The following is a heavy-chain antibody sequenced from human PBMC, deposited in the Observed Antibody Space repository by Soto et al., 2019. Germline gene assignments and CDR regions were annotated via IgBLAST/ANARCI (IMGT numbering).Heavy chain of an antibody. D-gene: IGHD5-12*01. CDR2: ISAYNGNT. J-gene: IGHJ3*02. CDR1: GYTFTSYG. V-gene: IGHV1-18*01. Sequence: GASVKVSCKASGYTFTSYGISWVRQAPGQGLEWMGWISAYNGNTNYAQKLQGRVTMTTDTSTSTAYMELRSLRSDDTAVYYCASPSLEMATTYDAFDIWGQGAMVTVSS. CDR3: ASPSLEMATTYDAFDI.